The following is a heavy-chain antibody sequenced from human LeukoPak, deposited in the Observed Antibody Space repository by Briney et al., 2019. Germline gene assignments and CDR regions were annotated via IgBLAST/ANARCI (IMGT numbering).Heavy chain of an antibody. Sequence: GGSLRLSCAASGFAFSSYWMTWVRQAPGKGLEWVANIKQDGSEKYYVDSVKGRFTISRDNAKSSLYLQMNSLRAEDTAVYYCARAYSSGWSYNWFDSWGQGTLVTVSS. CDR3: ARAYSSGWSYNWFDS. J-gene: IGHJ5*01. D-gene: IGHD6-19*01. CDR2: IKQDGSEK. CDR1: GFAFSSYW. V-gene: IGHV3-7*04.